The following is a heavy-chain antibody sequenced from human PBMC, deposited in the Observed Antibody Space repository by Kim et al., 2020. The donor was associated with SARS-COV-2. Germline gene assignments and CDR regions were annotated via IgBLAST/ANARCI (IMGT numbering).Heavy chain of an antibody. D-gene: IGHD2-2*01. Sequence: GGSLRLSCAASGFTFSSYSMNWVRQAPGKGLEWVSSISSSSSYIYYADSVKGRFTISRDNAKNSLYLQMNSLRAEDTAVYYCARDGAQGVVVPAAMGMDVWGQGTTVTVSS. J-gene: IGHJ6*02. CDR3: ARDGAQGVVVPAAMGMDV. CDR2: ISSSSSYI. CDR1: GFTFSSYS. V-gene: IGHV3-21*01.